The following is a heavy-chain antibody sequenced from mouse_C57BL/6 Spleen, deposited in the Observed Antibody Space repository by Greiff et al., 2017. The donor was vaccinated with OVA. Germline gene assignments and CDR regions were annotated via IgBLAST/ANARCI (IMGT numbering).Heavy chain of an antibody. J-gene: IGHJ2*01. CDR3: ATAVVDGGFCCS. CDR2: IYPGSGST. CDR1: GYTFTSYW. V-gene: IGHV1-55*01. D-gene: IGHD1-1*01. Sequence: QVQLQQPGAELVKPGASVKMSCKASGYTFTSYWITWVKQRPGQGLEWIGEIYPGSGSTNYNEKFKSKATLTVDTSSSTAYMQLSSLTSEDSAVYYCATAVVDGGFCCSWGPGTTLTVSS.